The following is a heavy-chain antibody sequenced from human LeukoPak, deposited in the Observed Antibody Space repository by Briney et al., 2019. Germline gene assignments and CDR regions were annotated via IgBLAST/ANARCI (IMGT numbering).Heavy chain of an antibody. D-gene: IGHD3-9*01. CDR2: ISAYNGNT. CDR3: ARVSTIFFRVDP. CDR1: GYTFTSYG. J-gene: IGHJ5*02. V-gene: IGHV1-18*01. Sequence: ASVKVSCTASGYTFTSYGISWVRQAPGQGLEWMGWISAYNGNTNYAQKLQGRVTMTTDTSTSTAYMELRSLRSDDTAVYYCARVSTIFFRVDPWGQGTLVTVSS.